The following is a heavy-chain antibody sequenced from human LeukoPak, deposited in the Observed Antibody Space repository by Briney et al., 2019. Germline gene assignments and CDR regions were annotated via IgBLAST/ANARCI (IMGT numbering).Heavy chain of an antibody. CDR2: ISGSGGST. Sequence: GGSLRLSCAASGFTFSNYAMNWVRQAPGKGLEWVSTISGSGGSTYYADSMKGRFTISRDNSKNTLYLHMNSLRAEDTAVYFCAKREYYDSSGYSDFWGQGTLVTVSS. J-gene: IGHJ4*02. CDR3: AKREYYDSSGYSDF. CDR1: GFTFSNYA. D-gene: IGHD3-22*01. V-gene: IGHV3-23*01.